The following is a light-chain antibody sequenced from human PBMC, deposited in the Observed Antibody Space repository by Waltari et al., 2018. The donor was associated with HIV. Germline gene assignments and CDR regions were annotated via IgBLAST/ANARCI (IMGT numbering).Light chain of an antibody. Sequence: QSALTQPASLSGSPGQSITIPCTGTRSDVGGYNYVSWYKQHPGKAPKLMIYEVTNRPSGVSNRFSGSKSGNTASLTISGLQVEDEADYYCSSYTSSSLEIFGGGTKLTVL. CDR1: RSDVGGYNY. J-gene: IGLJ2*01. CDR3: SSYTSSSLEI. CDR2: EVT. V-gene: IGLV2-14*03.